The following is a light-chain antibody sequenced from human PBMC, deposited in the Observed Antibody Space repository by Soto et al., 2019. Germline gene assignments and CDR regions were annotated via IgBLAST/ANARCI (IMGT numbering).Light chain of an antibody. J-gene: IGKJ1*01. CDR2: GAS. CDR1: QSVGSSY. Sequence: EIVLTQSPCTLSLSPGERATLSCRASQSVGSSYLTWYHHKPGQAPRLLIYGASNMATGIPDRFSGSGSGTDFTLTISRLEPEDFAVYYCHHSGSSWTFGHGTKVELK. CDR3: HHSGSSWT. V-gene: IGKV3-20*01.